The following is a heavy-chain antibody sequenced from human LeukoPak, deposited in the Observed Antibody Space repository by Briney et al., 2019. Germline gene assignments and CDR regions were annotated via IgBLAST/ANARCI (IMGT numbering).Heavy chain of an antibody. CDR2: IYYSGST. CDR3: ASGFGSSSTFDY. CDR1: GGSISSYY. J-gene: IGHJ4*02. D-gene: IGHD1-26*01. V-gene: IGHV4-59*12. Sequence: SETLSLTCTVSGGSISSYYWSWIRQPPGKGLEWIGYIYYSGSTNYNPSLKSRVTISVDTSKNQFSLKLSSVTAADTAVYYCASGFGSSSTFDYWGQGTLVTVSS.